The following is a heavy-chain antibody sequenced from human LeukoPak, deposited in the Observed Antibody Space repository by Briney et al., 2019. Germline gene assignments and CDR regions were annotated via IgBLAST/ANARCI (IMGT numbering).Heavy chain of an antibody. CDR3: ARVRHYDSSGPGY. CDR1: GFTFSSDS. V-gene: IGHV3-21*01. Sequence: GGSLRLSCAASGFTFSSDSMNWVRQAPEKGLEWVSSISSSSSYIYYADSVKGRFTISRDNAKNSLYLQMNSLRAEDTAVYYCARVRHYDSSGPGYWGQGTLVTVSS. CDR2: ISSSSSYI. J-gene: IGHJ4*02. D-gene: IGHD3-22*01.